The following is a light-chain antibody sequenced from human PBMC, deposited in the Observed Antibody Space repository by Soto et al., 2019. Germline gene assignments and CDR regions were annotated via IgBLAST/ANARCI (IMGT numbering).Light chain of an antibody. V-gene: IGKV2-28*01. CDR3: MQAVKTPFT. CDR1: QSLLHSNGRNY. J-gene: IGKJ3*01. CDR2: LGS. Sequence: DIVMTQSPLSLPVTPGEPASISCRSSQSLLHSNGRNYLDWYLQKPGQSPQLLIYLGSNRASGVPVRFSGSGSGTDFTLKITRVEPEDVGVYYCMQAVKTPFTFGPGTKVDVK.